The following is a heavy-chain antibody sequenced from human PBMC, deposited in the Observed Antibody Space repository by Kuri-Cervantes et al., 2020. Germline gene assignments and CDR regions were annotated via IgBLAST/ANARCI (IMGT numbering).Heavy chain of an antibody. V-gene: IGHV4-34*01. J-gene: IGHJ4*02. Sequence: SETLSLTCAVYGGSFSGYYWSWIRQPPGKGLEWIGEINHSGNTNYNPSLKSRVTISVDTSKNQFSLKLSSVTAADTAVYYCARGLAVAGTLGYFDYWGQGTLVTVSS. CDR1: GGSFSGYY. CDR3: ARGLAVAGTLGYFDY. CDR2: INHSGNT. D-gene: IGHD6-19*01.